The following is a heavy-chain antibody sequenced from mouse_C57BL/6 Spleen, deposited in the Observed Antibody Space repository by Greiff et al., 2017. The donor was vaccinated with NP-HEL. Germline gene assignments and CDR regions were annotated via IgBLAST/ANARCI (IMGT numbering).Heavy chain of an antibody. CDR3: ARSEDGYYLAWFAY. J-gene: IGHJ3*01. Sequence: VQLVESGAELVKPGASVKISCKASGYAFSSYWMNWVKQRPGKGLEWIGQIYPGDGDTNYNGKFKGKATLTADKSSSTAYMQLSSLTSEDSAVYFCARSEDGYYLAWFAYWGQGTLVTVSA. CDR2: IYPGDGDT. V-gene: IGHV1-80*01. D-gene: IGHD2-3*01. CDR1: GYAFSSYW.